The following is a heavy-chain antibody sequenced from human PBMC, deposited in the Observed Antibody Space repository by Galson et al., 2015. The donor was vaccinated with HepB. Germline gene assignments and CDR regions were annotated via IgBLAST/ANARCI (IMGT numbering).Heavy chain of an antibody. CDR1: GFSLSNARMG. J-gene: IGHJ4*02. D-gene: IGHD3-10*01. Sequence: ALVKPTQTLTLTCTVSGFSLSNARMGVSWIRQPPGKALEWLAHIFSNDEKSYSTSLKSRLTISKDTSKSQVVLTMTNMDPVDTATYYCARIRVLLWFGEFSSYYFDYWGQGTLVTVSS. CDR3: ARIRVLLWFGEFSSYYFDY. CDR2: IFSNDEK. V-gene: IGHV2-26*01.